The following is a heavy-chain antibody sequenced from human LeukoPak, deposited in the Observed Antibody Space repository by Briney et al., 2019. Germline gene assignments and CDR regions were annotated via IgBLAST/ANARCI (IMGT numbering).Heavy chain of an antibody. CDR3: ARDLYSCSPDN. CDR2: SSASGGST. Sequence: GGSLRLSCAASGFTFSTYGMTWVRQAPGKGLEWLSLSSASGGSTYYADSVKGHFTISRDNSKSTLSLQLNSLRAEDTAIYYCARDLYSCSPDNWGQGTLVTVSS. CDR1: GFTFSTYG. J-gene: IGHJ4*02. D-gene: IGHD6-6*01. V-gene: IGHV3-23*01.